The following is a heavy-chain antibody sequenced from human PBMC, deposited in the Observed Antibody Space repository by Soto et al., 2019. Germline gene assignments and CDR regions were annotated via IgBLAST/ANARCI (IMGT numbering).Heavy chain of an antibody. V-gene: IGHV3-9*01. CDR1: GFTFDDHA. Sequence: SLRISCAASGFTFDDHAMHWVRQAPGKGLEWVSGISWIIANIGYADSVKGRFTISRDNAKNLLYLQMNSLRGEDTALYYCARDIGSAETGGHYNHRDVGGKGTRV. CDR3: ARDIGSAETGGHYNHRDV. D-gene: IGHD2-8*02. J-gene: IGHJ6*03. CDR2: ISWIIANI.